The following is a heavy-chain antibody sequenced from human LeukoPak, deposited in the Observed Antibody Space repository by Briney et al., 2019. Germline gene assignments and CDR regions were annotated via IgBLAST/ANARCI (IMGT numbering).Heavy chain of an antibody. V-gene: IGHV4-34*01. CDR1: GGSFGGYY. J-gene: IGHJ3*02. Sequence: SETLSLTCAVYGGSFGGYYWSWIRQPPGKGLEWIGEINHSGSTNYNPSLKSRVTISVDTSKNQFSLKLSSVTAADTAVYYCASFQQQDDAFDIWGQGTMVTVSS. D-gene: IGHD6-13*01. CDR3: ASFQQQDDAFDI. CDR2: INHSGST.